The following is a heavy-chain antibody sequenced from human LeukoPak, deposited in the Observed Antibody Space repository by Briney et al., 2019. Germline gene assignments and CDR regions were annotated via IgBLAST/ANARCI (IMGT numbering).Heavy chain of an antibody. CDR1: GFSFSTYG. CDR3: AGDPPPGGDYYFDY. CDR2: IWNAGTNT. D-gene: IGHD3-16*01. J-gene: IGHJ4*02. Sequence: PGGSLRLSCAASGFSFSTYGMHWVRQAPGKGLEWVALIWNAGTNTYYADSVKGRFTISRDNSKNTLYLQMNSLRAEDTAVYYCAGDPPPGGDYYFDYWGQGTLVIVSS. V-gene: IGHV3-33*01.